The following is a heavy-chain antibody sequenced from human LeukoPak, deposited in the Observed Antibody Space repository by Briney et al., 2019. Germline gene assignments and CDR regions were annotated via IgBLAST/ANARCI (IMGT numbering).Heavy chain of an antibody. V-gene: IGHV1-2*02. D-gene: IGHD2-2*02. J-gene: IGHJ4*02. CDR1: GYTFTGYY. CDR2: INPNSGGT. Sequence: ASVKVSCKASGYTFTGYYMHRVRQAPGQGLEWMGWINPNSGGTNYAQKFQGRVTMTRDTSISTAYMELSRLRSDDTAVYYCARSELDCSSTSCYIWSYDYWGQGTLVTVSS. CDR3: ARSELDCSSTSCYIWSYDY.